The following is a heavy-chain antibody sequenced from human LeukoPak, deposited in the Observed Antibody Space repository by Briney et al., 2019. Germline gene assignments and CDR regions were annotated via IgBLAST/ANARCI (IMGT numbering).Heavy chain of an antibody. CDR2: ISDSGGST. CDR1: GFTFSSYA. J-gene: IGHJ4*02. Sequence: PGGSLRLSCAASGFTFSSYAMSWVRQAPGKGLEWVSVISDSGGSTYYADSVKGRFTISRDNSKNTLYLQMNSLRAEDTAVYYCAKGLAAAGTRGYYFDYWGQGTLVTVSS. CDR3: AKGLAAAGTRGYYFDY. V-gene: IGHV3-23*01. D-gene: IGHD6-13*01.